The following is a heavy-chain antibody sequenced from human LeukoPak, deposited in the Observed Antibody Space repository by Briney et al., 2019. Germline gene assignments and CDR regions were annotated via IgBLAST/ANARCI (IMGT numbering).Heavy chain of an antibody. CDR1: GFTFSSDW. CDR2: IRQDGGEK. CDR3: ARVSAEWLLSY. J-gene: IGHJ4*02. V-gene: IGHV3-7*01. D-gene: IGHD3-3*01. Sequence: GGSLRLSCAASGFTFSSDWMTWVRQAPGKGLEWVANIRQDGGEKFYLDSVKGRFSISRDNSRNSLYLQMNSLRAEDTAVYYCARVSAEWLLSYWGQGTLVTVSS.